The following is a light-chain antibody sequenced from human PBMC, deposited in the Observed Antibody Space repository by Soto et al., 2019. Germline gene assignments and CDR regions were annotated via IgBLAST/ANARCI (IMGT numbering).Light chain of an antibody. J-gene: IGKJ1*01. Sequence: EIVLTQSPATLSLSPGERATLSCRASQSVSSYLAWYQQKPGQAPRLLIYDASNRATGIPSRFSGSGSWTDFTLTISSLEPEDFAVYYSKPRSNWTWTFGHENKEAIK. CDR2: DAS. CDR3: KPRSNWTWT. CDR1: QSVSSY. V-gene: IGKV3-11*01.